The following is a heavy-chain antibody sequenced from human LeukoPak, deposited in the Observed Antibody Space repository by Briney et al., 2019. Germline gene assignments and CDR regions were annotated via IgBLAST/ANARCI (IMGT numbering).Heavy chain of an antibody. CDR1: GGSLNGHY. V-gene: IGHV4-34*01. CDR2: GSESGGT. Sequence: SETLSLTCSVYGGSLNGHYWSWIRQPPGKGLEWIGEGSESGGTNYNPSLKSRVTISVDTSKNQSSLKLSSVTAADTAVYYCARSDYGGPVDYWGQGTLVTVSS. D-gene: IGHD4-23*01. CDR3: ARSDYGGPVDY. J-gene: IGHJ4*02.